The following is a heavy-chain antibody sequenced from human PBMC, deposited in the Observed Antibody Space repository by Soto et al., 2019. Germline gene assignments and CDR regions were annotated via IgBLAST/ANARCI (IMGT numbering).Heavy chain of an antibody. D-gene: IGHD3-3*01. V-gene: IGHV5-10-1*01. J-gene: IGHJ3*01. CDR2: IDPSDSYT. Sequence: GESLKISCQGSGYIFTSYWINWVRQMPGKGLEWMGRIDPSDSYTNYSPSFQGHVTISADASSNTAYLQWSSLKASDTAIYYCARPREITIFGVVLNDFDLWGQGTMVTVSS. CDR3: ARPREITIFGVVLNDFDL. CDR1: GYIFTSYW.